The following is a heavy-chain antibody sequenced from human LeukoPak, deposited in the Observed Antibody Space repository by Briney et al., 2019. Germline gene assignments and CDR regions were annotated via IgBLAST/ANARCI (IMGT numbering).Heavy chain of an antibody. D-gene: IGHD3-22*01. Sequence: GGSLRLSCAASGFTFSSYSMNWVRQAPGKGLEWVSSISSSSSYIYYADSVKGRFTISRDNAKNSLYLQMNSLRAEDTAVYYHARARYYSDSSGYAFDSWGPGTLVTVSS. J-gene: IGHJ4*02. CDR1: GFTFSSYS. CDR2: ISSSSSYI. V-gene: IGHV3-21*01. CDR3: ARARYYSDSSGYAFDS.